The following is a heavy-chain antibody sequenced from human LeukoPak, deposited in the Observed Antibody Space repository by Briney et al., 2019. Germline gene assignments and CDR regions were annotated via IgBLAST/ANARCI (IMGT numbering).Heavy chain of an antibody. J-gene: IGHJ3*02. CDR2: INSDGSST. V-gene: IGHV3-74*01. CDR1: GFTFSSYW. D-gene: IGHD6-19*01. Sequence: GGSLRLSCAASGFTFSSYWMHWVRQAPGKGLVWVSRINSDGSSTSYADSVKGRFTISRDNAKNTLYLQMNSLRAEDTAVYYCARVRIAVAGTRWGDAFDIWGQGTMVTVSS. CDR3: ARVRIAVAGTRWGDAFDI.